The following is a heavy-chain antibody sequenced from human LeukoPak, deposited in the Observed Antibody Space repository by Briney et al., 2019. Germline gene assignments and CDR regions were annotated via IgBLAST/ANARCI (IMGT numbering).Heavy chain of an antibody. CDR3: ARLTTVTPRTAFDI. V-gene: IGHV4-59*01. D-gene: IGHD4-17*01. J-gene: IGHJ3*02. Sequence: SETLSLTCTVSGGSISSYYWSWIRQPPGKGVEWIGYIYYSGSTNYNPSLKSRVAISVDTPKNQFSLRLTSVTAADTAVYYCARLTTVTPRTAFDIWGQGTLVTVSS. CDR2: IYYSGST. CDR1: GGSISSYY.